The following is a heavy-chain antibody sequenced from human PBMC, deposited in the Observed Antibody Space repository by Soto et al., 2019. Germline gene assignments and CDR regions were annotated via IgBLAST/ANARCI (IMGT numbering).Heavy chain of an antibody. V-gene: IGHV5-51*03. Sequence: GRSLKISCQTAGYTFDSNWIGWVRQMPGKGLEWMGIIYPGDSETRYSPSFQGQVTFSVDKSFKTAYLQWRSLQASDTAMYYCARLLDSWGERHYFDSWGQGTAVTVSS. CDR3: ARLLDSWGERHYFDS. D-gene: IGHD1-1*01. J-gene: IGHJ4*02. CDR1: GYTFDSNW. CDR2: IYPGDSET.